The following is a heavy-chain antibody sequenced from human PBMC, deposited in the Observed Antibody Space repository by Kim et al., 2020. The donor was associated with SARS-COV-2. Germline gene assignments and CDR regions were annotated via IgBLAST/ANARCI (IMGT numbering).Heavy chain of an antibody. CDR3: ATESGSWDYFDY. V-gene: IGHV4-39*01. J-gene: IGHJ4*02. CDR2: A. Sequence: AYYNPSLKSRVTISVDTSKNQFSLKLTSVTAADTAVYYCATESGSWDYFDYWGQGALVTVSS. D-gene: IGHD6-13*01.